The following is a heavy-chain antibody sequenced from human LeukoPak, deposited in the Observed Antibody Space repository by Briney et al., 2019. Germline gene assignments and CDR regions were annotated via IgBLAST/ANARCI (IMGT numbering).Heavy chain of an antibody. D-gene: IGHD2-21*02. V-gene: IGHV3-30*02. CDR3: ARGPSSGVTDA. CDR2: IQYDGNYE. J-gene: IGHJ5*02. CDR1: GFTFSSYG. Sequence: GGSLRLSCAASGFTFSSYGIHWVRQAPGKGLEWMVFIQYDGNYEKYAESVRGRVTISRDNSKNTVYLQMNSLRVDDTAVYYCARGPSSGVTDAWGQGTLVTVSS.